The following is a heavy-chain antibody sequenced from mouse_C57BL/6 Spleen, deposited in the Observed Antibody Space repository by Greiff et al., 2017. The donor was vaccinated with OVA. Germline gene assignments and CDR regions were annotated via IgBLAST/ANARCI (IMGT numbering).Heavy chain of an antibody. D-gene: IGHD1-1*01. V-gene: IGHV3-6*01. CDR2: ISYDGSN. J-gene: IGHJ3*01. CDR3: ARGDYYGNWFAY. CDR1: GYSITSGYY. Sequence: ESGPGLVKPSQSLSLTCSVTGYSITSGYYWNWIRQFPGNKLEWMGYISYDGSNNYNPSLKNRISITRDTSKNQFFLKLNSVTTEDTATYYCARGDYYGNWFAYWGQGTLVTVSA.